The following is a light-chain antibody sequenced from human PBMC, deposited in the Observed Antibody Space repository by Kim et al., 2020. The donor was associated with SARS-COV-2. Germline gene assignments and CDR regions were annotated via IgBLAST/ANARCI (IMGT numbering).Light chain of an antibody. CDR3: EAWDGSLSGVV. CDR1: SSNIGSNF. J-gene: IGLJ3*02. V-gene: IGLV1-47*01. Sequence: QSVLTQPPSASGTPGQRVSISCSGSSSNIGSNFVYWYQQLPGSAPRLLINRNNLRSSGVPDRFSGSKSGTTASLTISGLRSEDEADYYCEAWDGSLSGVVFGGGTQLTVL. CDR2: RNN.